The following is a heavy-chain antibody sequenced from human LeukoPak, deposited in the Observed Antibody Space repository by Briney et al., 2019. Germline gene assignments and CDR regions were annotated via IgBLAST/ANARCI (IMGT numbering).Heavy chain of an antibody. Sequence: ASVKVSCKASGYTFTGYYMHWVRQAPGQGLEWMGWINPNSGGTNYAQKFQGRVTMTRNTSISTAYMELSSLRSEDTAVYYCARVDGSGSYYNPYYYYYYMDVWGKGTTVTISS. CDR2: INPNSGGT. CDR1: GYTFTGYY. J-gene: IGHJ6*03. V-gene: IGHV1-2*02. CDR3: ARVDGSGSYYNPYYYYYYMDV. D-gene: IGHD3-10*01.